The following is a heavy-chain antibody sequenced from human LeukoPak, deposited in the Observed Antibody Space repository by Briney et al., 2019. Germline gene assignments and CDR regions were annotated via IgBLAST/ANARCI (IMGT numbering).Heavy chain of an antibody. V-gene: IGHV4-34*01. J-gene: IGHJ5*02. CDR1: GGSFSGYY. Sequence: SETLSLTCAVYGGSFSGYYWSWIRQPPGKGLEWIGEINHSGSTNYNPSLKSRVTISVDTSKNQFSLKLSSVTAADTAVYYCARVGQNNWFDPWGQGTLATVSS. CDR3: ARVGQNNWFDP. CDR2: INHSGST.